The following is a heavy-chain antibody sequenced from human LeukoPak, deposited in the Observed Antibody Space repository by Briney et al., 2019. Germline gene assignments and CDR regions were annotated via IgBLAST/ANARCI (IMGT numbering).Heavy chain of an antibody. J-gene: IGHJ4*02. CDR3: ARDLEDYNNYGEMAI. CDR1: GFTFSSYT. CDR2: ISTSSSYT. Sequence: GGSLRLSCAVSGFTFSSYTMNWVRQAPGKGLEWVSSISTSSSYTYYADSVKGRFTISRDNAKNSLYLQMNSLRAEDTAVYSCARDLEDYNNYGEMAIWGQGTLVTVSS. D-gene: IGHD4-11*01. V-gene: IGHV3-21*01.